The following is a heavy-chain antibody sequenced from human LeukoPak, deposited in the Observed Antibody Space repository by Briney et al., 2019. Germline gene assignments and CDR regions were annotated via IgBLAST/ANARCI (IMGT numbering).Heavy chain of an antibody. D-gene: IGHD3-22*01. CDR2: IYYSGST. CDR1: GGSISSYY. J-gene: IGHJ4*02. Sequence: SETLSLTCTVSGGSISSYYWSWIRQPPGKGLEWIGYIYYSGSTNYNPSLKSRVTISVDTSKNQFSLKLSSVTAADTAVYYCARVRALSYYDSSGDLYYFEYWGQGTLVTVSS. CDR3: ARVRALSYYDSSGDLYYFEY. V-gene: IGHV4-59*01.